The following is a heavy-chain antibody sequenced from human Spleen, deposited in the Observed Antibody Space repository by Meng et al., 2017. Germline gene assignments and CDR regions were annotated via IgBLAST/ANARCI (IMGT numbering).Heavy chain of an antibody. V-gene: IGHV3-15*01. D-gene: IGHD3-9*01. Sequence: GESLKISCAASGFYFNNAWMSWVRQAPGKGLEWVGRIKSNTDGGTAEYAAPVTGRFTISRDDSKSTLYLQMSSLRAEDTAVYYCASWNHEGEGSLRYFDWLFPLDYYYGMDVWGQGTTVTVSS. J-gene: IGHJ6*02. CDR2: IKSNTDGGTA. CDR1: GFYFNNAW. CDR3: ASWNHEGEGSLRYFDWLFPLDYYYGMDV.